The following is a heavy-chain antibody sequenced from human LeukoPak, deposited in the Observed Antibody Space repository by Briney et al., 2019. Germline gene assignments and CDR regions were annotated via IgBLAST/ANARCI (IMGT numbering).Heavy chain of an antibody. CDR3: ARDSYYYGSGTHAFDI. CDR2: IYHSGST. Sequence: SETLSLTCAVSGGSISSSNWWTWVRQPPGKGLEWIGEIYHSGSTNYNPSLKSRVTISVDKSKNQFSLKLSSVTAADTAVYYCARDSYYYGSGTHAFDIWGQGTMVTVSS. D-gene: IGHD3-10*01. V-gene: IGHV4-4*02. J-gene: IGHJ3*02. CDR1: GGSISSSNW.